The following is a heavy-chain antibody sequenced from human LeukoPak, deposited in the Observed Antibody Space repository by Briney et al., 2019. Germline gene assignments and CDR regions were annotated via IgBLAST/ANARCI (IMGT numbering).Heavy chain of an antibody. Sequence: GGSLRLSCAASGFTFSNYWLTWVRQAPGQGLEWVANIKQDGSEKHYVDSVKGRFTISRENAKHSLYLQMNSLRAEDTAVYYCARDRQIAYWGQGTLVTVSS. CDR2: IKQDGSEK. CDR1: GFTFSNYW. CDR3: ARDRQIAY. J-gene: IGHJ4*02. V-gene: IGHV3-7*01.